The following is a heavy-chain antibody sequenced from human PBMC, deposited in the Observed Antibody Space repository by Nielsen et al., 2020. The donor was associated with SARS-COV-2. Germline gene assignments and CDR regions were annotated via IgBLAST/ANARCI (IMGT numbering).Heavy chain of an antibody. J-gene: IGHJ4*02. V-gene: IGHV4-34*01. CDR3: ARGDVGGWGGYFDY. Sequence: SETLSLTCAVYGGSFSGYYWSWIRQPPGKGLEWIGEINHSGSTNYNPSLKSRVTISVDTSKNQFSLKLSSVTAADTAVYYCARGDVGGWGGYFDYWGQGTLVTVSS. D-gene: IGHD6-19*01. CDR1: GGSFSGYY. CDR2: INHSGST.